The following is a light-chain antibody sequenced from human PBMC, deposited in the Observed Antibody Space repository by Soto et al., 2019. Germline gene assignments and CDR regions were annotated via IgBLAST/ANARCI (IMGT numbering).Light chain of an antibody. V-gene: IGKV3-20*01. CDR3: QQHGSSPRT. J-gene: IGKJ1*01. Sequence: EIVLTQSPGTLSLSPGERATLSCRASQSVSSSYLAWYQQKPGQAPRLLIFGASIRVTGIPDRFIGSGSGTDFTLTISRLEPEDFAVYYCQQHGSSPRTFGQGTKVDNK. CDR2: GAS. CDR1: QSVSSSY.